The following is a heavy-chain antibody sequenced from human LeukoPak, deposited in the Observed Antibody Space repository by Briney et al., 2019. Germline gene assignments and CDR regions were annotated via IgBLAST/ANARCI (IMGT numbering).Heavy chain of an antibody. J-gene: IGHJ4*02. CDR3: TRDSPYDYVWGSYRYD. CDR1: GFTFNSYG. CDR2: IRYDGSSK. D-gene: IGHD3-16*02. V-gene: IGHV3-30*02. Sequence: GGSLRLSCAASGFTFNSYGIHWVRQAPGKGLEWVAFIRYDGSSKYYVDSVKGRFTISRDNSKNTLYLQMNSLRAEDTAVYYCTRDSPYDYVWGSYRYDWGQGTLVTVSS.